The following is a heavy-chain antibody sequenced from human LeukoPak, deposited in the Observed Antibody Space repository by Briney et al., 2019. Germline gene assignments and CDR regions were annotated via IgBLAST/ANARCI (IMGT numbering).Heavy chain of an antibody. J-gene: IGHJ4*02. D-gene: IGHD6-13*01. CDR2: IYHTGTT. V-gene: IGHV4-59*12. CDR1: GGSISSYY. Sequence: SETLSLTCTVSGGSISSYYWSWIRQPPGKGLEWIGEIYHTGTTNYNPSLKSRVTISVDMSKNQFSLKLSSVTAADTAVYYCASALPFQLVHWGQGTLVTVSS. CDR3: ASALPFQLVH.